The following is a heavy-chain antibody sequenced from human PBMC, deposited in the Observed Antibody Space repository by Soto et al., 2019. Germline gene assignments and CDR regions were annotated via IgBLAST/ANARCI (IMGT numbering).Heavy chain of an antibody. CDR1: GGTFSTFG. J-gene: IGHJ4*02. D-gene: IGHD3-16*01. V-gene: IGHV1-69*13. Sequence: SVKVSCKTSGGTFSTFGISWVRQAPGQGHEWMGGIIPFFGTAEYSQKFEDRITITADESTNTVYMDLRSLTSEDTAIYYCARTAPMDAGDKYYYDFWGQGALVTVSS. CDR3: ARTAPMDAGDKYYYDF. CDR2: IIPFFGTA.